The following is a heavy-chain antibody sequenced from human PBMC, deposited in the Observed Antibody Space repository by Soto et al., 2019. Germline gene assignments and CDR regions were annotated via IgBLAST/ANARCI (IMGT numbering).Heavy chain of an antibody. CDR3: AREPNWNEGALPLDY. J-gene: IGHJ4*02. Sequence: EVQLVESGGGLVKPGGSLRLSCAASGFTFSTYTMTWVRQAPGKGLEWVSSISSSSNYIYYADSVKGRFTISRDNAKNSLYLQMNSLRDEDTAVYYCAREPNWNEGALPLDYWGQGTLVTVSS. V-gene: IGHV3-21*01. CDR1: GFTFSTYT. D-gene: IGHD1-20*01. CDR2: ISSSSNYI.